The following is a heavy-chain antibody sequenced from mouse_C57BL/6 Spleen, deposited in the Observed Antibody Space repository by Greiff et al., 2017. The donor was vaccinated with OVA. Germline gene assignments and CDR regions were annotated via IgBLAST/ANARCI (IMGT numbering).Heavy chain of an antibody. V-gene: IGHV1-54*01. CDR3: ARRLPYYAMDY. CDR2: INPGSGGT. J-gene: IGHJ4*01. CDR1: GYAFTNYL. Sequence: QVQLQQSGAELVRPGTSVKVSCKASGYAFTNYLIEWVKQRPGQGLEWIGVINPGSGGTNYNEKFKGKATLTADKSSSTAYMQLSSLTSEDSAVYFCARRLPYYAMDYWGQGTSVTVSS.